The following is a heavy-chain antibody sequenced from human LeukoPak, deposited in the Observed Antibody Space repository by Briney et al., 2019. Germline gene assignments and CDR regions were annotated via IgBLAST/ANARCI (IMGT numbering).Heavy chain of an antibody. CDR3: AKKVAGVYAFDI. V-gene: IGHV3-23*01. Sequence: GGSLRLSGAASGFTFSNYAMTWVRQASGKGLEWVSLIFTSAVTTYYADSVKGRFTISIDHSKNTLYLQMNSLSAEDTALYYCAKKVAGVYAFDIWGQGTMVTVSS. CDR2: IFTSAVTT. CDR1: GFTFSNYA. J-gene: IGHJ3*02.